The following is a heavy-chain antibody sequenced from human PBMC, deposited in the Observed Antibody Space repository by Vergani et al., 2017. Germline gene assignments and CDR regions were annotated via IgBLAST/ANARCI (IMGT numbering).Heavy chain of an antibody. D-gene: IGHD1-7*01. Sequence: EVQLLESGGSLKQPGGSVRLSCAASGFTFSTCAMHWVRQAPGKGLEWVSALTGGGGSTYYADSFKGRFIISRDKSRDTLYLQMNSLRPEDTATYYCVKDAGNYENIFDSWGQGTLVTVSS. CDR2: LTGGGGST. CDR3: VKDAGNYENIFDS. V-gene: IGHV3-23*01. J-gene: IGHJ4*02. CDR1: GFTFSTCA.